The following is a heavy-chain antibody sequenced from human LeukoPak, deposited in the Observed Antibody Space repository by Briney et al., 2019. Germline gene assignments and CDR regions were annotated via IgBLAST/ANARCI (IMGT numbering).Heavy chain of an antibody. CDR2: ISHDGNKK. CDR1: GFTFSNFG. V-gene: IGHV3-30*18. CDR3: AKDFLGSSCSLGK. Sequence: PGGSLRLSCATSGFTFSNFGIHWVRQAPGKGLEWVTFISHDGNKKYYRDSVKGRFPISRDSSRNTISLQMNNLMPEDTAVYYCAKDFLGSSCSLGKWGRGTQVTVSS. D-gene: IGHD6-13*01. J-gene: IGHJ4*02.